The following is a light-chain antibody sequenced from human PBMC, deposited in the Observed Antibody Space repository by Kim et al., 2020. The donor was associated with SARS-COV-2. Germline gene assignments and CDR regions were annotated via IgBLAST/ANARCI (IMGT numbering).Light chain of an antibody. J-gene: IGKJ2*04. CDR2: AVS. Sequence: SASTGDRVHITCRASHDVSTYLAWYQHKPGKAPNLLMYAVSTLHSGVPSRFRGSGSGTDFTLTISCLQSEDFATYYCQQYYSYPCSFGQGTKLEI. CDR3: QQYYSYPCS. CDR1: HDVSTY. V-gene: IGKV1-8*01.